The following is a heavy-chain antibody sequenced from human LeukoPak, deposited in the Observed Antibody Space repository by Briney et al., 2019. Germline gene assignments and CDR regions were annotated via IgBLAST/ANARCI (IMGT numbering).Heavy chain of an antibody. J-gene: IGHJ4*02. Sequence: SETLSLTCAVYGGSFSGYYWSWIRQPPGKGLEWIGEINHSGSTNYNPSLKSRVTISVDTSKNQFSLKLSPVTAADTAVYYCARTYDSSGYYYAFDYWGQGTLVTVSS. D-gene: IGHD3-22*01. CDR2: INHSGST. CDR1: GGSFSGYY. CDR3: ARTYDSSGYYYAFDY. V-gene: IGHV4-34*01.